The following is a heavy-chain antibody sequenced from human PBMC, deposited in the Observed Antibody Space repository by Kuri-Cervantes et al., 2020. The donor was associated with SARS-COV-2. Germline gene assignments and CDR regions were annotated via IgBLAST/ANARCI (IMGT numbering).Heavy chain of an antibody. D-gene: IGHD6-13*01. J-gene: IGHJ6*02. CDR3: ARDRASGEQQLVARSYYYYYGMDV. CDR2: ISAYNGNT. CDR1: GYTFTSYG. V-gene: IGHV1-18*01. Sequence: ASVKVSCKASGYTFTSYGISWVRQAPGQGLEWMGWISAYNGNTNYAQKLQGRVTMTTDTSTSTAYMELRSLRSDDTAVYYCARDRASGEQQLVARSYYYYYGMDVWGQGTTVTCSS.